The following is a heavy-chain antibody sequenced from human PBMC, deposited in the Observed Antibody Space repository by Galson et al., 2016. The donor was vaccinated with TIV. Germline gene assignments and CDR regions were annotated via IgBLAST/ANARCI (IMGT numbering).Heavy chain of an antibody. Sequence: SLRLSCAASGFSVSDNYINWVRQAPGKGLEWVSIFSNSDYTNYADSVKGRFTIYRDNSKNTVYLHMSRLRDEDTAVYYCARERRHGGDNCYLSYYFGMDVWCQGTTVTFSS. CDR2: FSNSDYT. J-gene: IGHJ6*02. V-gene: IGHV3-53*05. D-gene: IGHD2-21*02. CDR3: ARERRHGGDNCYLSYYFGMDV. CDR1: GFSVSDNY.